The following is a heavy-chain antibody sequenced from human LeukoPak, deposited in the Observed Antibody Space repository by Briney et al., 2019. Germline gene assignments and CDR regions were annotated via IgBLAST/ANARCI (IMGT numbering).Heavy chain of an antibody. Sequence: SETLSLTCTVSGGSISSSSFYWGWIRQTPGKGLEWIGSVYYSGSIYYNPSLESRVTLSADTSKNQFSLKLTSVTAADTAVYYCARGVGFVKIDYWGQGTLVTVSP. CDR2: VYYSGSI. CDR1: GGSISSSSFY. D-gene: IGHD3-10*01. J-gene: IGHJ4*02. CDR3: ARGVGFVKIDY. V-gene: IGHV4-39*01.